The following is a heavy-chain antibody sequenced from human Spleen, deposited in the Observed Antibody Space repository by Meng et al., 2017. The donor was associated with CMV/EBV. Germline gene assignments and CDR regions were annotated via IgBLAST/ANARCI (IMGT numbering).Heavy chain of an antibody. Sequence: GGSLRLSCAASGFTFSSYSMNWVRRAPGKGLEGVASISSSSNYIYYADSVKGRFTISRDNAKNSLYLQMHSLRAEDTAVYYCAKEGAAGTISNWFDPWGPGTLVTVSS. D-gene: IGHD1-1*01. CDR1: GFTFSSYS. CDR2: ISSSSNYI. V-gene: IGHV3-21*01. CDR3: AKEGAAGTISNWFDP. J-gene: IGHJ5*02.